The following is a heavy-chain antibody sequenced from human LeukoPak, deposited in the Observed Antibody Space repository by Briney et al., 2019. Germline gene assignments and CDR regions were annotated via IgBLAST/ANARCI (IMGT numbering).Heavy chain of an antibody. Sequence: PVGSLRLSCAASGFTFSNYKMNWVRQAPGKGLEWVSYISSSGSIIYYSDSVKGRFTISRDNAQSSLYLQMNSLRAEDTAVYYCARDFGYFWGQGTLVTVSS. V-gene: IGHV3-48*03. CDR2: ISSSGSII. CDR1: GFTFSNYK. J-gene: IGHJ4*02. D-gene: IGHD3-10*01. CDR3: ARDFGYF.